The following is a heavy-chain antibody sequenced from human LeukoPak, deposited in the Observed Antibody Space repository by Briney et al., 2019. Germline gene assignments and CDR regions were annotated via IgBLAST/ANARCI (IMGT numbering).Heavy chain of an antibody. CDR1: GYTFTSYG. D-gene: IGHD2-2*01. Sequence: ASVKVSCKASGYTFTSYGISWVRQAPGQGLEWMGRISAHNGNTNYVQKLQGRVTMTTDTSTSTAYMELRSLRSDDTAVYYCARDPDPWYCSSTSCPKDSWFDPWGQGTLVTVSS. J-gene: IGHJ5*02. V-gene: IGHV1-18*01. CDR3: ARDPDPWYCSSTSCPKDSWFDP. CDR2: ISAHNGNT.